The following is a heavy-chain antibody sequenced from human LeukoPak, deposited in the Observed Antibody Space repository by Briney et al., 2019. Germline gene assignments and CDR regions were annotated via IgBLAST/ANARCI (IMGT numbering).Heavy chain of an antibody. Sequence: ASVKVSCKASGYTFTGYYMHWVRQAPGQGLGWMGWINPNSGGTNYAQKFQGRVTMTRDTSISTAYMELSRLRSDDTAVYYCARAGPHYDFWSGYSYYFDYWGQGTLVTVSS. D-gene: IGHD3-3*01. CDR2: INPNSGGT. V-gene: IGHV1-2*02. CDR1: GYTFTGYY. J-gene: IGHJ4*02. CDR3: ARAGPHYDFWSGYSYYFDY.